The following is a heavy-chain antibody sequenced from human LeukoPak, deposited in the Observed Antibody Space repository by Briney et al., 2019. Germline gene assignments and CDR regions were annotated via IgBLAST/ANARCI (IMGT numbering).Heavy chain of an antibody. D-gene: IGHD2-15*01. Sequence: GGSLRLSCAASGFTFSSYGMHWVRQAPGKGLEWVAVISYDGSNKYYTDSVKGRFTISRDNSKNTLYLQMNSLRAEDTAVYYCAKARGYCSGGSCYSYRPSGWFDTWGQGTLVTVSS. V-gene: IGHV3-30*18. J-gene: IGHJ5*02. CDR3: AKARGYCSGGSCYSYRPSGWFDT. CDR2: ISYDGSNK. CDR1: GFTFSSYG.